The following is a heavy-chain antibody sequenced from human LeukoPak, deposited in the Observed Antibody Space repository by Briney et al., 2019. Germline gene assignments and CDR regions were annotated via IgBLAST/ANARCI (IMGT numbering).Heavy chain of an antibody. CDR2: IIPIFGTA. CDR3: ARTLAGPDYFDY. CDR1: GGTFSSYA. J-gene: IGHJ4*02. Sequence: GSSVKVSCKASGGTFSSYAISWVRQAPGQGLEWMGGIIPIFGTANYAQKFQGRVTITADKSTSTAYMELCSLRSEDTAVYYCARTLAGPDYFDYWGQGTLVTVSS. D-gene: IGHD6-13*01. V-gene: IGHV1-69*06.